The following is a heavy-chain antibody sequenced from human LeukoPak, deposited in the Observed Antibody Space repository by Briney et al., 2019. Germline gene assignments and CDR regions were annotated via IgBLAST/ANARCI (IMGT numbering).Heavy chain of an antibody. V-gene: IGHV3-48*01. D-gene: IGHD6-19*01. CDR3: ARDLGSYSSGWYMGFDY. CDR2: ISGTSNTI. J-gene: IGHJ4*02. Sequence: GGSLRLSCAASGFTFSSYSMNWVRQAPGKGLEWVSYISGTSNTIYHADSVKGRFTVSRDNAKNSLYLQMNSLRAEDTAIYYCARDLGSYSSGWYMGFDYWGQGTLVTVSS. CDR1: GFTFSSYS.